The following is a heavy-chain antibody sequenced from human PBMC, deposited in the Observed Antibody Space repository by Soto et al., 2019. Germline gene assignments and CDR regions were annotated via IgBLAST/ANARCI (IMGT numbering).Heavy chain of an antibody. Sequence: QVQLQESGPGLVKPSQTLSLTCTVSGGSISSGDYYWSWIRQPPGKGLEWIGYIYYSGSTYYNPSLKSRVTISVDTSKNQFSLKLSSVTAADTAVYYCASGRCGGDCYYYYGMDVWGQGTTVTVSS. CDR3: ASGRCGGDCYYYYGMDV. J-gene: IGHJ6*02. CDR1: GGSISSGDYY. V-gene: IGHV4-30-4*01. D-gene: IGHD2-21*02. CDR2: IYYSGST.